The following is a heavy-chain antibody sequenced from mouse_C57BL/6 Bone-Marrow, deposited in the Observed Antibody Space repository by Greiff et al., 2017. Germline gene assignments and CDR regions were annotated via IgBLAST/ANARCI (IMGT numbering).Heavy chain of an antibody. D-gene: IGHD2-10*01. Sequence: QVQLQQSGPELVKPGASVKISCKASGYAFSSSWMNWVKQRPGKGLEWIGRIYPGDGDTNYNGKFKGKATLTADKSSSTADMQLSSLTSEDAAVYFCARWSYYDYAMDYWGQGTSGTVSS. CDR1: GYAFSSSW. J-gene: IGHJ4*01. CDR3: ARWSYYDYAMDY. CDR2: IYPGDGDT. V-gene: IGHV1-82*01.